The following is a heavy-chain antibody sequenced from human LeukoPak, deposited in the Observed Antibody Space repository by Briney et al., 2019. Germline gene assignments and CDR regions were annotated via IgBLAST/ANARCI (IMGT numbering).Heavy chain of an antibody. J-gene: IGHJ4*02. CDR2: IIPIFGTA. CDR3: ARAPTRYYYDSSGYFDY. Sequence: SEKVSCKASGGTFSSYAISWVRQAPGQGLEWMGGIIPIFGTANYAQKFQGRVTITTDESTSTAYMELSSLRSEDTAVYYCARAPTRYYYDSSGYFDYWGQGTLVTVSS. CDR1: GGTFSSYA. V-gene: IGHV1-69*05. D-gene: IGHD3-22*01.